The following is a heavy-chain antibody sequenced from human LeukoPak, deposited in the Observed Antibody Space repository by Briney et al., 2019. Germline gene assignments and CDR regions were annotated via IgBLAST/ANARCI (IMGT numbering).Heavy chain of an antibody. V-gene: IGHV4-59*12. CDR2: IYYSGNT. CDR1: GGSISSYY. CDR3: ARVYYYDSSGPYDY. J-gene: IGHJ4*02. D-gene: IGHD3-22*01. Sequence: SETLSLTCTVSGGSISSYYWSWIRQPPGKGLEWIGYIYYSGNTNYNLSLKSRVTISVDTSKNQFSLKLSSVTAADTAVYYCARVYYYDSSGPYDYWGQGTLVTVSS.